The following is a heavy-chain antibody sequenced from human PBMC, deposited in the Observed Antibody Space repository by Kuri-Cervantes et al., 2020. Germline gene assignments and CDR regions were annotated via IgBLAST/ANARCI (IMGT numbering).Heavy chain of an antibody. CDR3: ARVEGATTYYYYGMDV. Sequence: GESLKISCAASGFTFSNYGMHWVRQAPGKGLEWVAVIWYDGSNKYYADSVKGRFTISRDNSENTLYPQMNSLRAEDTAVYYCARVEGATTYYYYGMDVWGQGTTVTVSS. CDR1: GFTFSNYG. J-gene: IGHJ6*02. CDR2: IWYDGSNK. V-gene: IGHV3-33*01. D-gene: IGHD1-26*01.